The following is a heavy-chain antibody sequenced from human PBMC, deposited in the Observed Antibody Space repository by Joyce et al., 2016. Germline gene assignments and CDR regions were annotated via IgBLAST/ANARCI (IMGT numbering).Heavy chain of an antibody. CDR3: ARRKVVIFDAFDV. J-gene: IGHJ3*01. CDR2: INYIGSA. Sequence: QVQLRESGPGLVKPSETLALTCSVSGGSFNVFYWSWIRQPPGEGLEWIGNINYIGSAKYNPSLKSRVTISLNTSANQFSLRLSSVTAADTAIYYCARRKVVIFDAFDVWGQGRMVTVSS. CDR1: GGSFNVFY. V-gene: IGHV4-59*08. D-gene: IGHD2-21*01.